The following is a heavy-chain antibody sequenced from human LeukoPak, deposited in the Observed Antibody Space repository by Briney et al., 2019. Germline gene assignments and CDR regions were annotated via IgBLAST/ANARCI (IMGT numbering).Heavy chain of an antibody. Sequence: GGSLRLSCEASGFTFGTYWMSWVRQAPGKGLEWVVNIKEDESEKYYVDSVKGRFTISRDNAKNSLYLQMNSLRVEDTAVYYCARDQPYYYDTSSYYYLFDSWGQGTLVTVSS. J-gene: IGHJ4*02. CDR1: GFTFGTYW. D-gene: IGHD3-22*01. CDR3: ARDQPYYYDTSSYYYLFDS. V-gene: IGHV3-7*01. CDR2: IKEDESEK.